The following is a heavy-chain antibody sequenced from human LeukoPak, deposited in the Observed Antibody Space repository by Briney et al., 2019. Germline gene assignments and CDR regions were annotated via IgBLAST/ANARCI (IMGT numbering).Heavy chain of an antibody. Sequence: GESLKISCKGSGYNFTNYWIGWVRQMPGKRLEWMGIIYPRDSDTRYSPSFQGQVTISVDKSISTAYLQWSTLKASDTAVYYCARQWLADSWGQGTLVTVSS. CDR2: IYPRDSDT. CDR1: GYNFTNYW. D-gene: IGHD6-19*01. CDR3: ARQWLADS. J-gene: IGHJ4*02. V-gene: IGHV5-51*01.